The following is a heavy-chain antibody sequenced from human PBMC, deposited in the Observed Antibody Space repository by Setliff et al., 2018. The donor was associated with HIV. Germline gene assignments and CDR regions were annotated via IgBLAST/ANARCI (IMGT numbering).Heavy chain of an antibody. CDR1: GYTFTTYG. CDR3: ARGLWLVLYYFDY. Sequence: ASVKVSCKPSGYTFTTYGLSWVRQALGQGLEWMGWINPSAGSTSYAQRFQDRVTMTTDTSTSTVYMELSNLRSEDTAVYYCARGLWLVLYYFDYWGQGTLVTVSS. J-gene: IGHJ4*02. V-gene: IGHV1-46*01. CDR2: INPSAGST. D-gene: IGHD6-19*01.